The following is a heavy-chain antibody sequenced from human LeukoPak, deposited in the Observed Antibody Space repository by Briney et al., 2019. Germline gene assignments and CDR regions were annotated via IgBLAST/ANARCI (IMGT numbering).Heavy chain of an antibody. CDR3: ARAGGGSSSTYYYGMDV. J-gene: IGHJ6*02. CDR1: GGSISSYY. Sequence: SETLSLTCTVSGGSISSYYWSWIRKPPGKGLEWIGYIYYSGSTNYNPSLKSRVTISVDTSKNQFSLKLSSVTAADTAVYYCARAGGGSSSTYYYGMDVWGQGTTVTVSS. D-gene: IGHD6-13*01. V-gene: IGHV4-59*01. CDR2: IYYSGST.